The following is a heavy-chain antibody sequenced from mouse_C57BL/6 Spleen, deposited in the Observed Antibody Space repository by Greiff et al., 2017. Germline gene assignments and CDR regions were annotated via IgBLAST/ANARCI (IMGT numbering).Heavy chain of an antibody. V-gene: IGHV8-12*01. D-gene: IGHD3-2*02. Sequence: QVTLKESGPGILQSSQPLSLTCSFSGFSLSTSGMGVSWIRQPSGKGLEWLAHIYWDDDKRYNPSLKSRLTISKDTSRNQGFLKITSVDTADTATYYCARRGSSGPFDYWGQGTTLTVSS. CDR3: ARRGSSGPFDY. J-gene: IGHJ2*01. CDR2: IYWDDDK. CDR1: GFSLSTSGMG.